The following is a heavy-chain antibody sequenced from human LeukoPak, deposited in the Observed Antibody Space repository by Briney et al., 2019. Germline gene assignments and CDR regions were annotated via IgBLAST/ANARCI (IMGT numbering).Heavy chain of an antibody. D-gene: IGHD2-15*01. J-gene: IGHJ4*02. Sequence: GGSLRLSCAASGFTFSSYWMNWVRQAPGKGLEWVSLVTGNGGTYYADSVKGRFILSRDNSKNTVYLQMSSLRAEDTATYYCAKDYCRDGNCPFPFLDSWGQGILVTVSS. CDR2: VTGNGGT. V-gene: IGHV3-23*01. CDR3: AKDYCRDGNCPFPFLDS. CDR1: GFTFSSYW.